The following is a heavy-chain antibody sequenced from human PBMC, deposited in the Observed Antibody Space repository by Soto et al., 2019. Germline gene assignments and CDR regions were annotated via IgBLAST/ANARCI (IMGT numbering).Heavy chain of an antibody. V-gene: IGHV4-59*01. CDR2: IYYSGST. CDR1: GGSISSYY. D-gene: IGHD5-18*01. Sequence: QSQTLSLTCTVSGGSISSYYWSWIRQPPGKGLEWIGYIYYSGSTNYNPSLKSRVTISVDTSKNQFSLKLSSVTAADTAVYYCARGIQHTSKYYYYYYMDVWGKGTTVTVSS. J-gene: IGHJ6*03. CDR3: ARGIQHTSKYYYYYYMDV.